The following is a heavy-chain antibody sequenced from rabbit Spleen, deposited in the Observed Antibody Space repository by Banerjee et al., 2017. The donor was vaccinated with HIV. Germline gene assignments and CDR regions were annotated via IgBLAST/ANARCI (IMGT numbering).Heavy chain of an antibody. CDR2: IDTGSGGDT. V-gene: IGHV1S40*01. D-gene: IGHD4-1*01. CDR3: ARETSSGWGVVSFYLNL. Sequence: QSLEESGGDLVKPGASLTLTCTASGVSFSVSSYMCWVRQAPGKGLEWIACIDTGSGGDTYYASWAKGRFTISKTSSTTVTLQMASLTAADTATYFCARETSSGWGVVSFYLNLWGPGTLVTVS. J-gene: IGHJ4*01. CDR1: GVSFSVSSY.